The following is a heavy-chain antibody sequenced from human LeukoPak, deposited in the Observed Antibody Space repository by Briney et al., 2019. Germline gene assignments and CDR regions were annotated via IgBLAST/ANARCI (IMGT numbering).Heavy chain of an antibody. V-gene: IGHV3-30*02. CDR3: AKDYSSSWYGFDY. J-gene: IGHJ4*02. CDR2: IRYVGSNE. D-gene: IGHD6-13*01. CDR1: GFTFSSYA. Sequence: GGSLRLSCAASGFTFSSYAMHWVRQAPGKGLEWVAFIRYVGSNEYYADSVKGRFTISRDNSKNTLYLQMNSLKAEDTAVYYCAKDYSSSWYGFDYWGQGTLVTVSS.